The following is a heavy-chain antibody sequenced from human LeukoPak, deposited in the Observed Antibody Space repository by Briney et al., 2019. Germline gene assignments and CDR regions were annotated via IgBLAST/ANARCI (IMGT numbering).Heavy chain of an antibody. J-gene: IGHJ4*02. CDR3: AARDFWSGPASDY. CDR2: IRYDGSEK. CDR1: GFTFSSYG. D-gene: IGHD3-3*01. Sequence: PGGSLRLSCAASGFTFSSYGTHWVRQAPGKGLEWVAFIRYDGSEKYYADSVKGRFTIPRDNSKNTLYLQMNRLRVEDTAVYYCAARDFWSGPASDYWGQGTLVTVSS. V-gene: IGHV3-30*02.